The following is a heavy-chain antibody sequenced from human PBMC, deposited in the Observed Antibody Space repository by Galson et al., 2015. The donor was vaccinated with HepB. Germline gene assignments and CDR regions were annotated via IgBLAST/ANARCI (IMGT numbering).Heavy chain of an antibody. D-gene: IGHD3-16*01. CDR1: GFSFSSNA. J-gene: IGHJ4*02. CDR3: ATGGPTFHC. Sequence: SLRLSCADSGFSFSSNAMSWARQAPGKGLEWVSSISATGTNTFYDDSVKGRFTVARDNSKNTLYLLMKSLRVEDTALYYWATGGPTFHCWGQGTLVIVSS. V-gene: IGHV3-23*01. CDR2: ISATGTNT.